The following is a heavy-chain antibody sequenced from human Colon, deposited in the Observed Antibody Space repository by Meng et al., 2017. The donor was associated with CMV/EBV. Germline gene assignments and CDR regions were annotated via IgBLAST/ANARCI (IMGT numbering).Heavy chain of an antibody. CDR3: ARLSGAIWGWFAP. CDR1: GFNVNSNY. J-gene: IGHJ5*02. Sequence: GESLKISCTASGFNVNSNYMTWVRQAPGKGLEWVSVIYAGGTTLYADSVRGRFNISRGDSKNTLYLQMNNLKPEDTSVYYCARLSGAIWGWFAPWGQGTLVTVS. D-gene: IGHD2-2*01. CDR2: IYAGGTT. V-gene: IGHV3-66*02.